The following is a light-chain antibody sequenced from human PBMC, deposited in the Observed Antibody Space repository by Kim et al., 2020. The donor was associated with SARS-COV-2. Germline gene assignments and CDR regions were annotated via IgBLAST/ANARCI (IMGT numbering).Light chain of an antibody. V-gene: IGLV2-14*03. CDR2: DVS. J-gene: IGLJ3*02. CDR1: SSDVGGYNY. CDR3: SSYTSSSTWV. Sequence: GKSITIPCTGTSSDVGGYNYVSWYQQHPGKAPKLMIYDVSNRPSGVSNRFSGSKSGNTASLTISGLQAEDEADYYCSSYTSSSTWVFGGGTQLTVL.